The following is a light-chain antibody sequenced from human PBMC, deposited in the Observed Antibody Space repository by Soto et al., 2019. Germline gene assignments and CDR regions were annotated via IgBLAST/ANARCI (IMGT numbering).Light chain of an antibody. CDR1: QSFSSN. J-gene: IGKJ1*01. CDR3: HQYGTSPRT. CDR2: GTS. Sequence: ELVMTQSPATLSVSPGERATLSCRASQSFSSNVAWYQQKPGQAPRLLIYGTSTRATGIPDGFSGSESGTDFNLTVSRLAPEDFAVYYCHQYGTSPRTFGQGTKVDIK. V-gene: IGKV3-20*01.